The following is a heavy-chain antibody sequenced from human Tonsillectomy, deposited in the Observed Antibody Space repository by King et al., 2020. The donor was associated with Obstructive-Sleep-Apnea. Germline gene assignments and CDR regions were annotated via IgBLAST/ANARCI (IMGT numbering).Heavy chain of an antibody. D-gene: IGHD6-19*01. J-gene: IGHJ4*02. V-gene: IGHV3-30*04. CDR2: ISYDGSNK. Sequence: VQLVESGGGVVQPGRSLRLSCAASGFTFSSYAMHWVRQAPGKGLEWVAVISYDGSNKYYADSVKGRFTISRDNSKNTLYLQMNSLRAEDTAVYYAALSGYRGGFMYLWGQGTLVTVSS. CDR1: GFTFSSYA. CDR3: ALSGYRGGFMYL.